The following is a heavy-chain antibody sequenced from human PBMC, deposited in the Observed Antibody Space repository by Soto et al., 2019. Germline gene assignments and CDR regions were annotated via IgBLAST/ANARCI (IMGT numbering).Heavy chain of an antibody. D-gene: IGHD3-3*01. CDR3: ARSQYYDFWSDYYIFGDYYYGMDV. Sequence: ASVKVSCNASGYTFTSYAMHWVRQAPGQRLEWMGRINAGNGNTKYSQKFQGRVTITRDTSASTAYMELSSLRSEDTAVYYCARSQYYDFWSDYYIFGDYYYGMDVWGQGTTVTVSS. V-gene: IGHV1-3*01. CDR1: GYTFTSYA. CDR2: INAGNGNT. J-gene: IGHJ6*02.